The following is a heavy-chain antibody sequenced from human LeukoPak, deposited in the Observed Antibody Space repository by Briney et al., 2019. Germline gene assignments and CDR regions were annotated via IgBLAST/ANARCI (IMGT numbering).Heavy chain of an antibody. CDR2: IYGGGNT. D-gene: IGHD2-8*01. CDR1: GFIATSNY. CDR3: ATGGRSGMAFDF. J-gene: IGHJ4*02. V-gene: IGHV3-53*01. Sequence: PGGSLRLSCSFSGFIATSNYMAWVRQSAGKGLQWISFIYGGGNTLYADSVRDRFSISRDNSKSTLYLQMNSLRVEHTAVYYCATGGRSGMAFDFWGQGTLVTVSS.